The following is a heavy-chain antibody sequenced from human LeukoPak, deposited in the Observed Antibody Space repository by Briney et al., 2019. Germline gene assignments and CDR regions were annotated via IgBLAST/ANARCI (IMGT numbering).Heavy chain of an antibody. V-gene: IGHV3-30*18. CDR2: ISYDGSNK. CDR1: GFTFSSYG. CDR3: AKNSGSYLGGKQNYFDY. J-gene: IGHJ4*02. D-gene: IGHD1-26*01. Sequence: PGGSLGLSCAASGFTFSSYGMHWVRQAPGKGLEWVAVISYDGSNKYYADSVKGRFTISRDNSKNTLYLQMNSLRAEDTAVYYCAKNSGSYLGGKQNYFDYWGQGTLVTVSS.